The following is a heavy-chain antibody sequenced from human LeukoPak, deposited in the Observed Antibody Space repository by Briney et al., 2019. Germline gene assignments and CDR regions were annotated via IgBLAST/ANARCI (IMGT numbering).Heavy chain of an antibody. J-gene: IGHJ4*02. D-gene: IGHD4-17*01. Sequence: GGSLRLSCAASGFTFSSYAMSWVRQAPGKGLEWVSAFSGSGGSTYYADSVKGRFTISRDNSKNTLYLQMNSLRAEDTAVYYCAKAPGDYLFGYWGQGTLVTVSS. V-gene: IGHV3-23*01. CDR2: FSGSGGST. CDR3: AKAPGDYLFGY. CDR1: GFTFSSYA.